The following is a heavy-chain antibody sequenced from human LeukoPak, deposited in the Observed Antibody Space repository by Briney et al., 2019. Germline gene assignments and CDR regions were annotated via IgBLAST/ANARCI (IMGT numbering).Heavy chain of an antibody. CDR2: IYYSGST. Sequence: SETLSLTCTVSGYSISSGYYWGWIRQPPGKGLEWIGSIYYSGSTYYNPSLKSRVTISVDTSKNQFSLKLSSVTAADTAVYYCATLRTAARFDYWGQGTLVTVSS. CDR3: ATLRTAARFDY. CDR1: GYSISSGYY. D-gene: IGHD6-6*01. J-gene: IGHJ4*02. V-gene: IGHV4-38-2*02.